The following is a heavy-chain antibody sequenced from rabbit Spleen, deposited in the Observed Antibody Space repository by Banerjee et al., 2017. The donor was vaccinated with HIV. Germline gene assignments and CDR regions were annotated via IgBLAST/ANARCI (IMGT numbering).Heavy chain of an antibody. D-gene: IGHD6-1*01. V-gene: IGHV1S40*01. Sequence: QSLEESGGDLVKPGASLTLTCTASGFSFSSGYDMCWVRQAPGKGLEWIAWIYAGSSDYTYYASWAKGRFTISKTSSTTVTLQMTSLTAADTATYFCARSAGYANAGDAYFNLWGPGTLVTVS. CDR1: GFSFSSGYD. CDR3: ARSAGYANAGDAYFNL. CDR2: IYAGSSDYT. J-gene: IGHJ4*01.